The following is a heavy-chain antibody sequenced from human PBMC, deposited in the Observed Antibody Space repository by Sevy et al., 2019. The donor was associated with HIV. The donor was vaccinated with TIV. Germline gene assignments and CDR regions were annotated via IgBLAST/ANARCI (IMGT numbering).Heavy chain of an antibody. Sequence: ASVKVSCKASGGTFSSYAISWVRQAPGQGLEWMGGIIPIFGTANYARKFQGRVTITADESTSTAYMELSSLRSEDTAVYYCARGYCSSTSCYGYTYYYYGMDVWGQGTTVTVSS. J-gene: IGHJ6*02. CDR2: IIPIFGTA. CDR3: ARGYCSSTSCYGYTYYYYGMDV. V-gene: IGHV1-69*13. D-gene: IGHD2-2*01. CDR1: GGTFSSYA.